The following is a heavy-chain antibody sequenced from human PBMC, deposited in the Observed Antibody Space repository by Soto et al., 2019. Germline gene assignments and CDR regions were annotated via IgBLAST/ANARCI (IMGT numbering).Heavy chain of an antibody. D-gene: IGHD3-3*01. CDR3: ARQVRFLELPPDY. CDR1: GGSISSSSYY. Sequence: PSETLSLTCTVSGGSISSSSYYWGWIRQPPGKGLEWIGSIYYSGSTYYNPSLKSRVTISVDTSKNQFSLKLSSVTAADTAVYYCARQVRFLELPPDYWGQGTLVTVSS. V-gene: IGHV4-39*01. J-gene: IGHJ4*02. CDR2: IYYSGST.